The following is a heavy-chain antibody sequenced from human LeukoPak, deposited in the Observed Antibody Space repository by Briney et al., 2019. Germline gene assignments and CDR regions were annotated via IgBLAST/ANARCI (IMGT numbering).Heavy chain of an antibody. CDR1: SGSITNNY. Sequence: SETLSLTCTVSSGSITNNYWSWIRQPLGKGLEWIGYIYYSGNTNYNPSLKSRVTISVDTSKNQFSLKVRSVSTADTAVYCCARGGWSLDYWGQGALVTVSS. V-gene: IGHV4-59*01. CDR2: IYYSGNT. D-gene: IGHD6-19*01. CDR3: ARGGWSLDY. J-gene: IGHJ4*02.